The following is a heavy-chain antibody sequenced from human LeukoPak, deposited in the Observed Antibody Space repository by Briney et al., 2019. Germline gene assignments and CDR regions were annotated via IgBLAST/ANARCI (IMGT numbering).Heavy chain of an antibody. CDR2: IYRSGST. V-gene: IGHV4-38-2*01. J-gene: IGHJ4*02. D-gene: IGHD5-18*01. Sequence: PSETLSLTCAVSGYSISSGYYWGCIRQPAERVLECIESIYRSGSTYYTPSLKSRFTISVDTSKNQFSLKLSSVTAADTAVYYCARVSPPKKYCYGWDFDYWGQGTLVTVSS. CDR1: GYSISSGYY. CDR3: ARVSPPKKYCYGWDFDY.